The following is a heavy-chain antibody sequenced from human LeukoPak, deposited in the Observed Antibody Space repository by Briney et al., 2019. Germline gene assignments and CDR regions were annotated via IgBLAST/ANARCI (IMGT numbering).Heavy chain of an antibody. Sequence: GSLRLSCAASGFTFSRYAMSWVRQAPGEGLEWVSVIYSGGSTYYADSVKGRFTISRDNVKNLVHLQMNGLRAEDTAVYYCARDRGLRYFDSFDFWGQGTRVTVSS. V-gene: IGHV3-23*03. J-gene: IGHJ4*02. D-gene: IGHD3-9*01. CDR2: IYSGGST. CDR3: ARDRGLRYFDSFDF. CDR1: GFTFSRYA.